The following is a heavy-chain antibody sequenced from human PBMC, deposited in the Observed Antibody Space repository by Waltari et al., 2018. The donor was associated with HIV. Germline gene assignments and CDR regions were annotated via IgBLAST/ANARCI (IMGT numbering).Heavy chain of an antibody. CDR3: AKDDSTGSSGYYPFHY. V-gene: IGHV3-23*04. J-gene: IGHJ4*02. Sequence: EVQLVESGGGLVQPGGSLRLSCAASGFTFTNYAMNWVRQAPGKGLEWVSGMSGSGCSTYYADYVKGRFTISRENSKNTLYLQMNSLRAEDTALYYCAKDDSTGSSGYYPFHYWGQGTLITVSS. D-gene: IGHD3-22*01. CDR1: GFTFTNYA. CDR2: MSGSGCST.